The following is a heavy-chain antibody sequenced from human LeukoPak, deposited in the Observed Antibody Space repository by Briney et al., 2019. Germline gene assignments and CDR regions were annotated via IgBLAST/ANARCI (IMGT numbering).Heavy chain of an antibody. V-gene: IGHV4-34*01. D-gene: IGHD6-13*01. CDR2: INHSGTT. J-gene: IGHJ4*02. CDR1: GESFSGYY. Sequence: SETLSLTCAVYGESFSGYYWSWLRKPPGKGLEWIGEINHSGTTNYNPSLKSRVTISVDTSKNQFSLKLSSVTAADTAVYYCARDLIAAAGIGRGLIDYWGQGTLVTVSS. CDR3: ARDLIAAAGIGRGLIDY.